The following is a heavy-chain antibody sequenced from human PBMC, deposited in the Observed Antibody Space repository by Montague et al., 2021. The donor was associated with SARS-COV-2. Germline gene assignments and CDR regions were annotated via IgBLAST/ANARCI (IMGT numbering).Heavy chain of an antibody. CDR3: ARQLPSYCATNKCYPYYFDG. CDR2: ISYTGRT. V-gene: IGHV4-39*01. J-gene: IGHJ4*02. D-gene: IGHD2-8*01. Sequence: SETLSLTCTVSVGSISSPANYWGWIRKSPGQGLEWIGSISYTGRTYYNPSLRSRVSFSMDTSKNHFSLSLSSVTVADTAVYFCARQLPSYCATNKCYPYYFDGWGQGALVTVSS. CDR1: VGSISSPANY.